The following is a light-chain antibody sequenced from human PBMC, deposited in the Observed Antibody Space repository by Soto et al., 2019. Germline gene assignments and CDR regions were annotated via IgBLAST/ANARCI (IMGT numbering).Light chain of an antibody. V-gene: IGLV4-69*01. CDR2: LNSDGSH. Sequence: QLVLTQPPSASASLGASVKLTCTLSRGHNSYAIAWHQQQPEKGPRYLMKLNSDGSHSKGGGIPDRFSGSSSGAERYLTISSLQSEDEADYYCQTWSTDIRVFGGGTKLTVL. J-gene: IGLJ3*02. CDR3: QTWSTDIRV. CDR1: RGHNSYA.